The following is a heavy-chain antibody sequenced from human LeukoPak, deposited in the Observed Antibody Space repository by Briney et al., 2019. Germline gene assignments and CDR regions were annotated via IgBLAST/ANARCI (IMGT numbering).Heavy chain of an antibody. CDR3: AREYWGSSFDY. V-gene: IGHV3-74*01. J-gene: IGHJ4*02. D-gene: IGHD2-15*01. Sequence: GGSLRLSCAASGFTFSSYAMSWVRQAPGKGLVWVSRIANDVTTTSYADSVRGRFTISRDNAKSTLYLQMNSLRAEDTAVYYCAREYWGSSFDYWGQGTLVSVSS. CDR2: IANDVTTT. CDR1: GFTFSSYA.